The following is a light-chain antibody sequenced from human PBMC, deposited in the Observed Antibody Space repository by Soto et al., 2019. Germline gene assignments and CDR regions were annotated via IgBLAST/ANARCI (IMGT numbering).Light chain of an antibody. CDR2: GTS. V-gene: IGKV3-20*02. CDR3: QPYNNWPLT. Sequence: EIVLTQSPATLSLSPGERATLSCRASQSVSTSYLVWYQHKPGQAPRLLIYGTSSRATGIPDRFSGSGSGPEFTLTINSLQSEDFAIYYCQPYNNWPLTFGGGTKVDIK. J-gene: IGKJ4*01. CDR1: QSVSTSY.